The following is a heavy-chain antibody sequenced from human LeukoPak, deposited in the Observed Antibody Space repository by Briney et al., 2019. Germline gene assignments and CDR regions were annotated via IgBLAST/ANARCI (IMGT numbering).Heavy chain of an antibody. CDR3: AILPAAAPHYYFDY. D-gene: IGHD6-13*01. V-gene: IGHV3-15*07. CDR2: IKPKTDGETT. Sequence: PGGSLRLSCAASGFTFSNAYMNWVRQAPGKGLEWVGRIKPKTDGETTEYAAPVKGRFSISRDDSKNMLYLQMNSLKTEDTAVYYCAILPAAAPHYYFDYWGQGTLVTVSS. J-gene: IGHJ4*02. CDR1: GFTFSNAY.